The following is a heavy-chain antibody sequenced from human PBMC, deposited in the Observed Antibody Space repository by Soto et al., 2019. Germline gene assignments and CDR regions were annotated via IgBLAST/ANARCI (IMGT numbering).Heavy chain of an antibody. J-gene: IGHJ6*02. Sequence: SETLSLTCTVSGGSISSYYWSWIRQPPGKGLEWIGSIYYSGSTYYNPSLKSRVTISVDTSKNQFSLKLSSVTAADTAVYYCARDPNIVATRRDVYYYYGMDVWGQGTTVTVSS. CDR3: ARDPNIVATRRDVYYYYGMDV. V-gene: IGHV4-59*05. CDR1: GGSISSYY. CDR2: IYYSGST. D-gene: IGHD5-12*01.